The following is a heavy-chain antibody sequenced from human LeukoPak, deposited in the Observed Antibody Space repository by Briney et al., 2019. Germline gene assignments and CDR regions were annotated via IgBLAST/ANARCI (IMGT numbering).Heavy chain of an antibody. CDR3: ARRMHYDILTGTFDY. D-gene: IGHD3-9*01. V-gene: IGHV4-34*01. J-gene: IGHJ4*02. CDR2: INHSGST. CDR1: GGSFSGYY. Sequence: PSETLSLTCAVYGGSFSGYYWSWIRQPPGKGLEWIGKINHSGSTNYNPSLKSRVTISVDTSKNQFSLKLSSVTAADTAVYYCARRMHYDILTGTFDYWGQGTLVTVSS.